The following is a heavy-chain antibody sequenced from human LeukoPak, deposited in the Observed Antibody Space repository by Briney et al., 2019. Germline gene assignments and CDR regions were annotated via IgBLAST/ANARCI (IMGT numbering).Heavy chain of an antibody. Sequence: GESLTLSCTGSGYIFTSYWIGWVRQMPGKGLEWVGIIYPGDSDTRYSPSFQGQVTISADKSISTAYLQWSSLKALDTAMYYCARIGTSVVVAATPVDYWGQGTLVTVSS. V-gene: IGHV5-51*03. CDR1: GYIFTSYW. CDR2: IYPGDSDT. D-gene: IGHD2-15*01. CDR3: ARIGTSVVVAATPVDY. J-gene: IGHJ4*02.